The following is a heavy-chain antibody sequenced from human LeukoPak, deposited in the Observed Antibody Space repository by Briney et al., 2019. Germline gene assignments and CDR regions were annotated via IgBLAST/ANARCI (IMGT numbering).Heavy chain of an antibody. CDR2: IYYTGST. V-gene: IGHV4-59*12. CDR3: ARVGYYDSSGYF. CDR1: GDSISSDY. Sequence: SETLSLTCAVSGDSISSDYWSWVRQPPGKGLEWIGYIYYTGSTNYNPSLKSRVTISVDTSKNQFSLKLSSVTAADTAVYYCARVGYYDSSGYFWGQGTLVTVSS. D-gene: IGHD3-22*01. J-gene: IGHJ4*02.